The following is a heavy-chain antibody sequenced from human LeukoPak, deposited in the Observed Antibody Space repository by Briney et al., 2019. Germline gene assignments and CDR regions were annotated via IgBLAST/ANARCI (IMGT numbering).Heavy chain of an antibody. V-gene: IGHV4-38-2*01. Sequence: SETLSLTCAVSGYSISSGYYWGWIRQPPGKGLEWIGSIYHSGSTYYNPSLKSRVTISVDTSKNQFSLKLSSVTAANTAVYYCARHEAAADRGYDFWSGYFPPDYWGLGTLVTVSP. CDR2: IYHSGST. D-gene: IGHD3-3*01. CDR3: ARHEAAADRGYDFWSGYFPPDY. CDR1: GYSISSGYY. J-gene: IGHJ4*02.